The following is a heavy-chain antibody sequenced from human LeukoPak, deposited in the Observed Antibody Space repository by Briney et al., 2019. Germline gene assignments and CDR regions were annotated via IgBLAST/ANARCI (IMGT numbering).Heavy chain of an antibody. Sequence: GGSLRFTCAASGFTFSDYYMSWIRQAPGLGLEWISYSSSSGTTRYYDDSVKGRFTIYRDNAKTSLYLQMNSLRAEDTAVYYCARDQKGITVAATGWFDPWGQGTLVTVSS. J-gene: IGHJ5*02. CDR1: GFTFSDYY. D-gene: IGHD6-19*01. CDR3: ARDQKGITVAATGWFDP. CDR2: SSSSGTTR. V-gene: IGHV3-11*04.